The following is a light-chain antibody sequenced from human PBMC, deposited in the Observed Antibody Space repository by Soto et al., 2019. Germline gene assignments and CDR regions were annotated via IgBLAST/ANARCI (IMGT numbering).Light chain of an antibody. CDR1: KLGDKY. V-gene: IGLV3-1*01. CDR3: QAWDSSTVV. CDR2: QDN. Sequence: SYELTQPPSVSVSPGQTASITCSGDKLGDKYVCWYQQKPGQSPVLVIYQDNKRPSGIPERFSGSNSGNTATLTISGTQAMDEADYDCQAWDSSTVVFGGGTKLTVL. J-gene: IGLJ2*01.